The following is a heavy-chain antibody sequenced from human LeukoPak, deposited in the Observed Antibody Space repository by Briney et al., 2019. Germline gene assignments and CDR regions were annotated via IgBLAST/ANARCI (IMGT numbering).Heavy chain of an antibody. CDR2: IYYSGST. V-gene: IGHV4-39*07. CDR1: GGSISSSSYY. CDR3: ARVGITIFGVAPEGNWFDP. D-gene: IGHD3-3*01. Sequence: SETLSLTCTVSGGSISSSSYYWGWIRQPPGKGLEWIGSIYYSGSTYYNPSLKSRVTISVDTSKNQFSLKLSSVTAADTAVYYCARVGITIFGVAPEGNWFDPWGQGTLVTVSS. J-gene: IGHJ5*02.